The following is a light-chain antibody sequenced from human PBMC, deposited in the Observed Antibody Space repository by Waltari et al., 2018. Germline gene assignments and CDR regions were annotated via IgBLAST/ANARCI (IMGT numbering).Light chain of an antibody. CDR3: SSYTSSSTLV. CDR1: SRDIGGYNY. V-gene: IGLV2-14*03. Sequence: QSALTQPASVSGSPGQSITVSCTATSRDIGGYNYVPWYQQPPRKAPRLMIYDVSYRPSGVSNRFSGSKSGNTAALTISGLQAEDEADYYCSSYTSSSTLVFGTGTKVTVL. J-gene: IGLJ1*01. CDR2: DVS.